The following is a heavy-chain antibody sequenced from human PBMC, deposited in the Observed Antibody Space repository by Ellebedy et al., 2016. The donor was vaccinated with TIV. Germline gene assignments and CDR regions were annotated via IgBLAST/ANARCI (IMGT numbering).Heavy chain of an antibody. CDR3: ARPYSSSWYGFLGY. CDR2: IKQDGSEK. CDR1: GFTFSSYA. V-gene: IGHV3-7*01. J-gene: IGHJ4*02. D-gene: IGHD6-13*01. Sequence: GESLKISCAASGFTFSSYAMSWVRQAPGKGLEWVANIKQDGSEKYYVDSVKGRFTISRDNAKNSLYLQMNSLRAEDTAVYYCARPYSSSWYGFLGYWGQGTLVSVSS.